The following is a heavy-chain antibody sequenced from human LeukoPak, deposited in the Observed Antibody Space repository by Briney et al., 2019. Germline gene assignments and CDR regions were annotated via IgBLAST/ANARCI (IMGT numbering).Heavy chain of an antibody. CDR1: GFTFSSYG. CDR2: IRYDGSNK. Sequence: PGGSLRLSCAASGFTFSSYGMHWVRQAPGKGLEWVAFIRYDGSNKYYADSVKGRFTISRDNSKNTLYLQMNSLRTEDTAVYYCVRTPGRAGYNILDYWGQGTLVIVSS. CDR3: VRTPGRAGYNILDY. J-gene: IGHJ4*02. V-gene: IGHV3-30*02. D-gene: IGHD5-24*01.